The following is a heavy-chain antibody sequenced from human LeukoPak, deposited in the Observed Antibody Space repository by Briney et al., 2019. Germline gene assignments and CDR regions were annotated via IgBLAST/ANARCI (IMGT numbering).Heavy chain of an antibody. D-gene: IGHD6-6*01. CDR3: ARDRNSGSSLDI. Sequence: ASVKVSCKASGYTFTGYYIHWVRQAPGQGLELMGWIYPYSGDANYAQNFQGRVTMTRDTSISTAYMELSSLKSDDTAVYCCARDRNSGSSLDIWGKGTMLPVSS. CDR2: IYPYSGDA. V-gene: IGHV1-2*02. J-gene: IGHJ3*02. CDR1: GYTFTGYY.